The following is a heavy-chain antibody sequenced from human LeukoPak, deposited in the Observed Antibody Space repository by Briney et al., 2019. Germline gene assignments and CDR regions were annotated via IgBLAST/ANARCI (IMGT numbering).Heavy chain of an antibody. D-gene: IGHD1-26*01. Sequence: PGGSLRLSCAASGFTFSSYGMHWVRQAPGKGLEWVAVIWYDGSNKYYADSVKGRFTISRDNSKNTLYLQMNSLRAEDTAVYYCARDRGVGATKRFDYWGQGTLVTVSS. CDR3: ARDRGVGATKRFDY. J-gene: IGHJ4*02. CDR1: GFTFSSYG. V-gene: IGHV3-33*01. CDR2: IWYDGSNK.